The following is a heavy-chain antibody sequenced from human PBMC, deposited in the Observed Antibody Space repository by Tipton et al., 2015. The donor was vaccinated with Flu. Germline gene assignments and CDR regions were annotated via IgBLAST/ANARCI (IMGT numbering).Heavy chain of an antibody. J-gene: IGHJ4*02. CDR2: IHYSGTT. CDR3: ARYGFDYTNN. Sequence: TLSLTCTVSGGSITNYHWGWIRQPPGKGLEWIGGIHYSGTTYYNPSLKSRFTISVDTSNNQFSLRLTSVTAADMAVYYCARYGFDYTNNWGLGTLVTVSS. CDR1: GGSITNYH. V-gene: IGHV4-39*01. D-gene: IGHD4-11*01.